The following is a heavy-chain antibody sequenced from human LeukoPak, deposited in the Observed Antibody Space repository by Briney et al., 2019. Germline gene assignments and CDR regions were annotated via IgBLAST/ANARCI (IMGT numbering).Heavy chain of an antibody. CDR2: INPNSGDT. CDR1: GYRFTGYY. D-gene: IGHD3-22*01. V-gene: IGHV1-2*02. CDR3: AREFYDSSGRKHAFEN. J-gene: IGHJ3*02. Sequence: GASVKVSCRASGYRFTGYYMHWVRQAPGQGLEWMGWINPNSGDTNSAQHFQGRVTMTRDTSMTTAYMELSRLGSDDTAVYYCAREFYDSSGRKHAFENWGQGTLVTVSS.